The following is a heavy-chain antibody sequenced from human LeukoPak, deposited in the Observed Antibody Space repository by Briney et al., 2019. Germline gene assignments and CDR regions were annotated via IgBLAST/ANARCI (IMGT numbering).Heavy chain of an antibody. CDR3: ARARPVEVATIAKFDY. Sequence: ASVKVSCKASGYTFTGYYMHWVRQAPGQGLEWMGWINPNSGGTNYAQKFQGRVTMTRDTSISTAYMELSRLRSDDTAVYYCARARPVEVATIAKFDYWGQGTLVTVSS. CDR1: GYTFTGYY. CDR2: INPNSGGT. J-gene: IGHJ4*02. V-gene: IGHV1-2*02. D-gene: IGHD5-24*01.